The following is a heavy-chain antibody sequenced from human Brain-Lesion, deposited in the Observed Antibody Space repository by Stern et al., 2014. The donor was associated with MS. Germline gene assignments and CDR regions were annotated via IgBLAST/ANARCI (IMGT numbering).Heavy chain of an antibody. Sequence: VQLVESGPGLVKPSQTLSLSCTVSGGSISSGGYYWSWIRQPAGKGLEWIGRIFNSGSTRYNPSLKSRVTLPINTPKNQFSLRLNSMTAADTAVYYCARGRVVPGFQYYATDVWGQGTTVIVSS. J-gene: IGHJ6*02. CDR2: IFNSGST. CDR1: GGSISSGGYY. V-gene: IGHV4-61*02. D-gene: IGHD2-2*01. CDR3: ARGRVVPGFQYYATDV.